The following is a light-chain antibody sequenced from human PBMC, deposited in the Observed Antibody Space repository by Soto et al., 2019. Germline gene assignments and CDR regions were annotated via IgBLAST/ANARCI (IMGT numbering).Light chain of an antibody. CDR1: QSVSSN. CDR2: GAS. CDR3: QQYNNWPET. Sequence: GERATLSCRASQSVSSNLAWYQQKPGQAPRLLNYGASTRATGIPARFSGSGSGTEFTLTISSLQSEDFAICYCQQYNNWPETFGQGTKVDIK. V-gene: IGKV3-15*01. J-gene: IGKJ1*01.